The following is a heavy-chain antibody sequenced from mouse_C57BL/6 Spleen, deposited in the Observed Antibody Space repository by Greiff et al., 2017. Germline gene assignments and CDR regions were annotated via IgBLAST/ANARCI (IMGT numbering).Heavy chain of an antibody. V-gene: IGHV5-16*01. Sequence: EVKLVESEGGLVQPGSSMKLSCTASGFTFSDYYMAWVRQVPEKGLEWVANINYDGSSTYYLDSLKSRFIISRDNAKNILYLQMSSLKSEDTATYYCARKNYSNYEYFDVWGTGTTVTVSS. CDR1: GFTFSDYY. D-gene: IGHD2-5*01. CDR3: ARKNYSNYEYFDV. J-gene: IGHJ1*03. CDR2: INYDGSST.